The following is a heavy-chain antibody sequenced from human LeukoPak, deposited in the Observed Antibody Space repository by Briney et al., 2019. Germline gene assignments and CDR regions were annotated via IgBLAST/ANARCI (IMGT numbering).Heavy chain of an antibody. J-gene: IGHJ5*02. CDR3: ARVRRFFNWFDP. D-gene: IGHD3-3*01. CDR1: GYTFTSYD. Sequence: ASVKLSCKASGYTFTSYDINWVRQATGQGLEWMGWMNPNSGNTGYAQKFQGRVTMTRNTSISTAYMELSSLRSEDTAVYYCARVRRFFNWFDPWGQGTLVTVSS. CDR2: MNPNSGNT. V-gene: IGHV1-8*01.